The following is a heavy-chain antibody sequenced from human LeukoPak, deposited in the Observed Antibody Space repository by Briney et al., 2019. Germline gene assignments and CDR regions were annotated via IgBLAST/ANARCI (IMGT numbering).Heavy chain of an antibody. V-gene: IGHV6-1*01. D-gene: IGHD6-19*01. J-gene: IGHJ5*02. CDR1: GDSVSSNSAA. Sequence: SQTLSLTCAISGDSVSSNSAAWNWIRQSPSRGLEWLGRTYYRSKWYNDYAVSVKSRITINPDTSKNQFSLQLNSVTPEDTAVYYCAREGIIAVAAYNWFDPWGQGTLVTVSS. CDR2: TYYRSKWYN. CDR3: AREGIIAVAAYNWFDP.